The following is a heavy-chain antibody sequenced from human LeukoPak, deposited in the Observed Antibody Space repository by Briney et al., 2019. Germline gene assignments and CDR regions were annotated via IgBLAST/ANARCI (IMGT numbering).Heavy chain of an antibody. Sequence: ASVKVSCKASGYTFTGYYMHWVRQAPGQGLEWMGWISAYNGNTNYAQKLQGRVTMTTDTSTSTAYMELRSLRSDDTAVYYCARVGSGSYPSYYYYYMDVWGKGTTVTISS. CDR3: ARVGSGSYPSYYYYYMDV. CDR1: GYTFTGYY. V-gene: IGHV1-18*04. D-gene: IGHD3-10*01. J-gene: IGHJ6*03. CDR2: ISAYNGNT.